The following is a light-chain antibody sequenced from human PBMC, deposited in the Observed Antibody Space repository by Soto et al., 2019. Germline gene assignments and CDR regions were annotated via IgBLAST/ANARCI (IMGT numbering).Light chain of an antibody. V-gene: IGKV2-28*01. Sequence: DIVMTQSPLSLPFTPGEPASISCRSNHSLLHNNGYNYLDWYMQKPGQSPQLLIYLGSNRASGVPDRFSGSGSGTDFTLKISRVEAADVGVYYCMQALQGLTFGQGTRLEIK. J-gene: IGKJ5*01. CDR2: LGS. CDR1: HSLLHNNGYNY. CDR3: MQALQGLT.